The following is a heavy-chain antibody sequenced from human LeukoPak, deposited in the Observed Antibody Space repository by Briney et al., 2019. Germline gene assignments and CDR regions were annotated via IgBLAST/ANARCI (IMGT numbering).Heavy chain of an antibody. CDR2: IIPIFGTA. J-gene: IGHJ6*03. CDR1: GGTFSSYA. Sequence: SVKVSCKASGGTFSSYAISWVRQAPGQGLEWIGGIIPIFGTANYAQKFQGRVTITADESTSTAYMELSSLRSEDTAVYYCARAAVTTYYYYYYMDVWGKGTTVTVSS. V-gene: IGHV1-69*01. D-gene: IGHD4-11*01. CDR3: ARAAVTTYYYYYYMDV.